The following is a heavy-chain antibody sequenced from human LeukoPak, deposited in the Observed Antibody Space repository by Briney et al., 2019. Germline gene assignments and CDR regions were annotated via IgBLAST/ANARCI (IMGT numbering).Heavy chain of an antibody. CDR3: AKNRGIGSADLFDP. CDR2: LSGSARTT. D-gene: IGHD2-2*01. CDR1: GFLFSNYA. J-gene: IGHJ5*02. Sequence: GGSLRLSCSASGFLFSNYAMSWVRQAPGKGLEWISALSGSARTTYYADSVKGRFTISRDNSGNTLYLQMNSLTVEDTALYYCAKNRGIGSADLFDPWGQGTLVTVSS. V-gene: IGHV3-23*01.